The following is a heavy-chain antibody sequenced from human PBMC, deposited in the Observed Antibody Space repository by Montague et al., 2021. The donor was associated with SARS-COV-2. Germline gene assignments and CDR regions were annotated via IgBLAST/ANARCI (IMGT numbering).Heavy chain of an antibody. CDR1: GVSITSYY. CDR3: VRDGGNWYYFDY. CDR2: IYASGST. D-gene: IGHD3-16*01. J-gene: IGHJ4*02. Sequence: SETLSLTCSISGVSITSYYWSWVRQPAGTGLEWIGHIYASGSTNXSPSLKSRVRLSIDNPKNQFSLKLESLTAADTAVYYCVRDGGNWYYFDYWGQGALVTVSS. V-gene: IGHV4-4*07.